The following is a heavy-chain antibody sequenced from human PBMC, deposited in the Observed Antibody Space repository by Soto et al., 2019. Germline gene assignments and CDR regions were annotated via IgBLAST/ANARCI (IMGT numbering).Heavy chain of an antibody. D-gene: IGHD2-2*01. Sequence: QALLAESGGGVVQPGTSLRLSCAASGFTFNNYALHWVRQAPGKGLEWMALISNDGTIRSYADSVQGRFTISRDNSGNTLFLQMSSLRSDDTAIYYCATDHGLAMSQRRGFNMWGRGTMVTVSS. CDR2: ISNDGTIR. J-gene: IGHJ3*02. CDR1: GFTFNNYA. CDR3: ATDHGLAMSQRRGFNM. V-gene: IGHV3-30-3*01.